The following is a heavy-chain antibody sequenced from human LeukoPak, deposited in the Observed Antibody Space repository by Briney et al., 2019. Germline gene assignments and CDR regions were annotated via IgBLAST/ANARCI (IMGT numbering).Heavy chain of an antibody. Sequence: GGSLRLSCLASGFTFRNYDMHWVRHVAGKGLEWVSSINTAGDTFYSDSVKARFTISRENAKNSLYLQMDNLRAGDTAVYFCTRAQSPNYYDSSGEGEGPYDIWGLGAMVIVSS. CDR3: TRAQSPNYYDSSGEGEGPYDI. V-gene: IGHV3-13*01. CDR1: GFTFRNYD. CDR2: INTAGDT. J-gene: IGHJ3*02. D-gene: IGHD3-22*01.